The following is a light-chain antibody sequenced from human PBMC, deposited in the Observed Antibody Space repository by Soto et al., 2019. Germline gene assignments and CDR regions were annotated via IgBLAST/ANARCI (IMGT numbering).Light chain of an antibody. CDR1: NIGSKS. V-gene: IGLV3-21*02. CDR3: QVWDSSSDHYV. J-gene: IGLJ1*01. Sequence: SYELTQPPSVSVAPGQTARITCGGNNIGSKSVHWYQQKPGQAPVLVVYHDTDRPSGIPERFSGSNSGNTATLTITRVEAGDEADYYCQVWDSSSDHYVFGTGTKVTVL. CDR2: HDT.